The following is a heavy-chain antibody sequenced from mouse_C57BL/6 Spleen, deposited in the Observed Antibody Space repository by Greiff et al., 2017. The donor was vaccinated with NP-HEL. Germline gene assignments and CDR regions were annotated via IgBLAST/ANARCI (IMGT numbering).Heavy chain of an antibody. CDR3: ARQDYGNWGGAMDY. V-gene: IGHV1-52*01. CDR1: GYTFTSYW. J-gene: IGHJ4*01. Sequence: VKLQQPGAELVRPGSSVKLSCKASGYTFTSYWMHWVKQRPIQGLEWIGNIDPSDSETHYNQKFKDKATLTVDKSSSTAYMQLSSLTSEDSAVYYCARQDYGNWGGAMDYWGQGTSVTVSS. D-gene: IGHD2-1*01. CDR2: IDPSDSET.